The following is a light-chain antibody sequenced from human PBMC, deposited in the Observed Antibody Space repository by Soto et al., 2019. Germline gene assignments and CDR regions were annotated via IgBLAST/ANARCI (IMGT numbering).Light chain of an antibody. J-gene: IGKJ5*01. CDR1: QSVSNN. CDR2: YAS. Sequence: EIMMTQSPATLSVSPGERATLSCRASQSVSNNFAWYQQKPGQAPRLLIYYASTRATGGPARFSGSGSGTDFTLTISSLQSEAFALYYCQQYNNWPPITFGQGTRLEIK. CDR3: QQYNNWPPIT. V-gene: IGKV3-15*01.